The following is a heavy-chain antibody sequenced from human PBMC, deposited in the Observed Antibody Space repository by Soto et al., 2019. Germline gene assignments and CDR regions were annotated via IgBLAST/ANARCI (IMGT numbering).Heavy chain of an antibody. CDR3: ARTYECAKSDCYRAFDI. V-gene: IGHV3-30*04. CDR2: TSSDGTDN. J-gene: IGHJ3*02. D-gene: IGHD2-21*02. CDR1: GFTFSSYA. Sequence: GGSLRLSCAASGFTFSSYAMHWVRQAPGTGPEWVAATSSDGTDNVYADSVSGRFTISRDNSKNTLYLQMNSLRSEDAAVYYCARTYECAKSDCYRAFDIWGQGTMVTVSS.